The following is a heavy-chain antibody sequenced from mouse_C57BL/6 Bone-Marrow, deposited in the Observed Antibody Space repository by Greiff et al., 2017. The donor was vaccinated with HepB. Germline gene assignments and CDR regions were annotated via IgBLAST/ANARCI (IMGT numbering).Heavy chain of an antibody. Sequence: EVQGVESGGDLVKPGGSLKLSCAASGFTFSSYGMSWVRQTPDKRLEWVATISSGGSYTYYPDSVKGRFTISRDNAKNTLYLQMSSLKSEDTAMYYCARHGTVVDYWGQGTTLTVSS. CDR2: ISSGGSYT. J-gene: IGHJ2*01. D-gene: IGHD1-1*01. CDR3: ARHGTVVDY. V-gene: IGHV5-6*01. CDR1: GFTFSSYG.